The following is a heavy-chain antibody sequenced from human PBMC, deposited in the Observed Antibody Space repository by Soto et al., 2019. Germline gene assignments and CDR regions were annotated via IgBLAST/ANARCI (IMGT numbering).Heavy chain of an antibody. D-gene: IGHD6-13*01. CDR2: ISSGSSTK. CDR1: GFTFSSYS. J-gene: IGHJ6*02. Sequence: GGSLRLSCAASGFTFSSYSMNWVRQAPGKGLEWITYISSGSSTKYYADSVKGRFTISRDNAKNSLYLQMSSLRAEDTAVYYCARDGTAAGTHYYYYYGMDVWGQGTTVTVSS. CDR3: ARDGTAAGTHYYYYYGMDV. V-gene: IGHV3-48*01.